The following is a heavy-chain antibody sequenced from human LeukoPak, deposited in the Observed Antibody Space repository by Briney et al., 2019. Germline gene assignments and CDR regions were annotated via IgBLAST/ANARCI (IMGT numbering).Heavy chain of an antibody. CDR3: ARGERQQLFRTKSGLGWNWFDP. J-gene: IGHJ5*02. Sequence: SETLSLTCTVSGGSISSSSYYWGWIRQPPGKGLEWIGSIYYSGSTYYNPSLKSRVTISVDTSKNQFSLKLSSVTAADTAVYYCARGERQQLFRTKSGLGWNWFDPWGQGTLVTVSS. CDR1: GGSISSSSYY. D-gene: IGHD6-13*01. V-gene: IGHV4-39*07. CDR2: IYYSGST.